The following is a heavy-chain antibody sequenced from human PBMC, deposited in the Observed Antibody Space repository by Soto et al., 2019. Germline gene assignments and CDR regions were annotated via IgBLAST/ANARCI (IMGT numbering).Heavy chain of an antibody. CDR3: AMVDVYVTPSPQDV. CDR2: INTYNGNT. CDR1: GYTFTRYG. J-gene: IGHJ6*02. Sequence: QVQLVQSGAEVKNPGASVKVSCKASGYTFTRYGIGWARQAPGQGLEWMGWINTYNGNTNYAQNVQGRVTLTTDTSTSTAQMETRSLRSNDTAIYYCAMVDVYVTPSPQDVWGQWTKVIVAS. V-gene: IGHV1-18*01. D-gene: IGHD3-16*01.